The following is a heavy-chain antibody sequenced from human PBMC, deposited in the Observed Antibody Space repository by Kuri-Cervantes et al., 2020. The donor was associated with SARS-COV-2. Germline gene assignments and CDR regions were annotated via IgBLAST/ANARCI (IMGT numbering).Heavy chain of an antibody. J-gene: IGHJ4*02. D-gene: IGHD5-12*01. CDR1: GGSISSSSYC. CDR2: IYYSGST. CDR3: ATVARGAIVATIREGFDY. Sequence: SETLSLTCTVSGGSISSSSYCWGWIRQPPGKGLEWIGSIYYSGSTYYNPSLKSRVTISVDTSKNQFSLKLSSVTAADTAVYYCATVARGAIVATIREGFDYWGQGTLVTVSS. V-gene: IGHV4-39*01.